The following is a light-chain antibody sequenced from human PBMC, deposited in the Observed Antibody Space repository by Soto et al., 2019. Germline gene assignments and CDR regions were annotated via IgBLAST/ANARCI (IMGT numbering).Light chain of an antibody. V-gene: IGKV3D-20*02. Sequence: VLTKGTGTLSVTPGDRVTLACRASQSVSSSYLVWYQQKPGQAPRLLIYGASNRATGIPHRFIGSGSGTDFTLIITSLEPEDFAVYYWQPRHNWRTCRGGTKVDIK. CDR2: GAS. CDR3: QPRHNWRT. CDR1: QSVSSSY. J-gene: IGKJ4*02.